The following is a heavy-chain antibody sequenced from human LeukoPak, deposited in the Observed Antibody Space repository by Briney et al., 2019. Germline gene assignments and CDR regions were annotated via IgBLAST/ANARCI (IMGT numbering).Heavy chain of an antibody. Sequence: GGSLRLSCAASGFTFSGSAMHWVRQASGKGLEWVGRIRSKANSYATAYAASVKGRFTISRDDSKNTAYLQMNSLKTEDTAAYYCTRLSYYGSGNPWGQGTLVTVSS. CDR2: IRSKANSYAT. CDR1: GFTFSGSA. D-gene: IGHD3-10*01. CDR3: TRLSYYGSGNP. J-gene: IGHJ5*02. V-gene: IGHV3-73*01.